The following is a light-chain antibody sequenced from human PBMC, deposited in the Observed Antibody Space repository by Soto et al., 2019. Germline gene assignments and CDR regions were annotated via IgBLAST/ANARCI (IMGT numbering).Light chain of an antibody. J-gene: IGLJ2*01. CDR1: SSDVGGYNY. CDR2: DVS. CDR3: SSYTSSGALVV. V-gene: IGLV2-14*01. Sequence: QSVLTQPASVSGSPGQSITISCTGTSSDVGGYNYVSWYQQHPGKAPKLIIYDVSNRPSGVSSRFSGSKSGNTASLTISGLQAEDEADYYCSSYTSSGALVVFGGGTKLTV.